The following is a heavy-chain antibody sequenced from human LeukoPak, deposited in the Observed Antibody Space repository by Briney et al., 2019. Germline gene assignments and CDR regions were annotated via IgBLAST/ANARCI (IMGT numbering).Heavy chain of an antibody. D-gene: IGHD3-22*01. Sequence: GGSLRLSCAASEFSVGSNYMTWVRQAPGKGLERVSSISGSSSYIYYADSVKGRFTISRDNAKNSLYVQMNSLRAEDTAVYYCARMTWSSGDSWGQGTLVTVSS. V-gene: IGHV3-21*01. CDR3: ARMTWSSGDS. J-gene: IGHJ5*02. CDR1: EFSVGSNY. CDR2: ISGSSSYI.